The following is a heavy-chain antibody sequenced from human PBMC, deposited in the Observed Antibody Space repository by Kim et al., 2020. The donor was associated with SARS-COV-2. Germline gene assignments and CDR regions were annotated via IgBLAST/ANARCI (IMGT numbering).Heavy chain of an antibody. V-gene: IGHV1-46*01. Sequence: SYAQKFQGRVTMTRDTSTSTVYMELSSLRSEDTAVYYCARRSSRGTELDYWGQGTLVTVSS. J-gene: IGHJ4*02. D-gene: IGHD6-13*01. CDR3: ARRSSRGTELDY.